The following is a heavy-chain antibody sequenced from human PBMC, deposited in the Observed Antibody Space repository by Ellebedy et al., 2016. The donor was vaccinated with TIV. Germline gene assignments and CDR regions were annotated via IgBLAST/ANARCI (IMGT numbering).Heavy chain of an antibody. J-gene: IGHJ4*02. CDR1: GGSISSSNW. V-gene: IGHV4-4*02. D-gene: IGHD6-13*01. Sequence: MPSETLSLTCAVSGGSISSSNWWSWVRQPPGKGLEWSGEIYHSGSSNYTPSLKSRVTISVDKSKNQFSLKMSSVTAADTAVYFFARVDEMLGIAAAVYLFDYWGQGTPVTVSP. CDR3: ARVDEMLGIAAAVYLFDY. CDR2: IYHSGSS.